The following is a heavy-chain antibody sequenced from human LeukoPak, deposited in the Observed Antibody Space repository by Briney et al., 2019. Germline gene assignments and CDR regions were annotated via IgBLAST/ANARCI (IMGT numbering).Heavy chain of an antibody. V-gene: IGHV1-3*03. D-gene: IGHD6-19*01. CDR1: GYTFTSYA. CDR2: INAGNGNT. J-gene: IGHJ4*02. Sequence: ASVKVSCKASGYTFTSYAMNWVRQAPGQRLEWMGWINAGNGNTKYSQEFQGRVTITRDTSASTAYMELSSLRSEDMAVYYCAIGSSGWYYFDYWGQGTLVTVSS. CDR3: AIGSSGWYYFDY.